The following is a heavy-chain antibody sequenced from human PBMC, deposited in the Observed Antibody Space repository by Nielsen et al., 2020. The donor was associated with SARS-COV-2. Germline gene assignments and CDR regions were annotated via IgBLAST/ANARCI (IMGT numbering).Heavy chain of an antibody. CDR2: IKQDGSEK. CDR1: GFTFSSYW. J-gene: IGHJ4*02. Sequence: GGSLRLSCAASGFTFSSYWMSWVRQAPGKGLEWVANIKQDGSEKYYVDSVKGRFTISRDNARNSLFLQMNSLRVEDTAVYYCARVSGSAWYFDYWGQGTLVTVSS. D-gene: IGHD5-12*01. CDR3: ARVSGSAWYFDY. V-gene: IGHV3-7*03.